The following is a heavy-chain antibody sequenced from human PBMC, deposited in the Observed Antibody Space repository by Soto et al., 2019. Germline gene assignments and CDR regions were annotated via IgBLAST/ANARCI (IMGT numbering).Heavy chain of an antibody. Sequence: EVRLVESGGGLVQPGGSLRLSCVASGFTFSSYWMSWVRQAPGKGLEWVANIKGDGSEKKYVDSVKGRLTISRDNANNLVYLQMNSLRAEDTALYYCGRDEVRNGVGVWGQGTTVTVSS. V-gene: IGHV3-7*01. CDR1: GFTFSSYW. J-gene: IGHJ6*02. CDR3: GRDEVRNGVGV. CDR2: IKGDGSEK.